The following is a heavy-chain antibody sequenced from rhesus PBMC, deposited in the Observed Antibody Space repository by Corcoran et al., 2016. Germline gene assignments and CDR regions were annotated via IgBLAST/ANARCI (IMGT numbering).Heavy chain of an antibody. J-gene: IGHJ3*01. CDR1: GGSISGGYC. Sequence: QVQLQESGPGVVKPSETLSLTCAVSGGSISGGYCWSWIRQPPGKVLEWIGYIYGCSGNTNYNPSLKNRVTISQDASKNQFSLRLSSVTAADPAVYYWGRDAVYCTSTTCYGGAFDFWGQGLRVTVSS. CDR3: GRDAVYCTSTTCYGGAFDF. V-gene: IGHV4-76*01. CDR2: IYGCSGNT. D-gene: IGHD2-2*01.